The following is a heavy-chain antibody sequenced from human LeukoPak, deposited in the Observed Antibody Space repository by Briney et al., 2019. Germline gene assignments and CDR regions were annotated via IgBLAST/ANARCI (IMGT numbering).Heavy chain of an antibody. J-gene: IGHJ4*02. CDR1: GGSISSSTYH. Sequence: TSETLSLTCTVSGGSISSSTYHWGWIRQPPGKALEWIGTIYYSGITDYNPSLKSRVAISVDTSKNQFSLKVGSVTAADTAVYYCASYRSSYVDYWGQGTLVTVSS. CDR2: IYYSGIT. CDR3: ASYRSSYVDY. D-gene: IGHD2-2*01. V-gene: IGHV4-39*01.